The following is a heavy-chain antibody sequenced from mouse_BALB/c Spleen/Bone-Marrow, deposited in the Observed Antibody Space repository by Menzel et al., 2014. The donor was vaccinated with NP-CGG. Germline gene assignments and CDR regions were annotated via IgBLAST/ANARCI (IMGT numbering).Heavy chain of an antibody. Sequence: VQLQESGAELAKPGASVKMSCKASGYTFTSYWMHWVKQRPGQGLEWIGYINPSTGYTEYNQKFKDKATLTADKSSSTAYTQLSSLTSEDSAVYYCARYHYGYDGFAYWGQGTLVTVSA. CDR1: GYTFTSYW. J-gene: IGHJ3*01. CDR3: ARYHYGYDGFAY. CDR2: INPSTGYT. V-gene: IGHV1-7*01. D-gene: IGHD2-2*01.